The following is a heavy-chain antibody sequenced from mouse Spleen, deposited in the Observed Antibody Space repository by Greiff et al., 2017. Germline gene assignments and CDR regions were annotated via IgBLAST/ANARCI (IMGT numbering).Heavy chain of an antibody. J-gene: IGHJ3*01. CDR1: GYTFTSYG. D-gene: IGHD4-1*01. CDR3: ARKGTGTTGFAY. V-gene: IGHV1-81*01. Sequence: QVQLQQSGAELARPGASVKLSCKASGYTFTSYGISWVKQRTGQGLEWIGEIYPRSGNTYYNEKFKGKATLTADKSSSTAYMELRSLTSEDSAVYFCARKGTGTTGFAYWGQGTLVTVSA. CDR2: IYPRSGNT.